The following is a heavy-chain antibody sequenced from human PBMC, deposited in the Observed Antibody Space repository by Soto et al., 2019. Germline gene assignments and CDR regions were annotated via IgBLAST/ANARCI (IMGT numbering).Heavy chain of an antibody. CDR1: GFTFSSYG. V-gene: IGHV3-33*01. J-gene: IGHJ6*02. Sequence: QVQLVESGGGVVQPGRSLRLSCAASGFTFSSYGMHWVRQAPGKGLEWVAVIWYDGSNKYYADSVKGRFTISRDNSKNTLYLQMNSLRAEDTAVYYCARDGSSNHYYYGMDVWGQGTTVTVSS. CDR3: ARDGSSNHYYYGMDV. D-gene: IGHD6-13*01. CDR2: IWYDGSNK.